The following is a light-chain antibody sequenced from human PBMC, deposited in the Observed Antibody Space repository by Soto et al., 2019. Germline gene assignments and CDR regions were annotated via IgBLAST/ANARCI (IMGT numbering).Light chain of an antibody. V-gene: IGLV2-14*01. Sequence: QSALTQPASVSGSPGESITISCTGTSTDVGGYDYVSWFQQHPGRAPKFMIYDVSIRPSGVSNRFSGSKSGNTASLIISGLQAEDETDYYCSSYTSSNTQVFGTGTKLTVL. CDR3: SSYTSSNTQV. J-gene: IGLJ1*01. CDR1: STDVGGYDY. CDR2: DVS.